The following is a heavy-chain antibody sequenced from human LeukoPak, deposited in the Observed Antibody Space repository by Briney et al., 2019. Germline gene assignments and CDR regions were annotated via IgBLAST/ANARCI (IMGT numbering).Heavy chain of an antibody. Sequence: GGSVSLSGSASGFTFIRDEMDWVGQGPGNGLEGVSYIRSSGSTIHYADPGKGRFPSPRDNAKNSLALEMTSVSAEDTAVYYCPREGYRSSTSGLSHDSYYGMAVSGEGPTLTVSS. CDR1: GFTFIRDE. V-gene: IGHV3-48*03. D-gene: IGHD2-2*01. J-gene: IGHJ6*04. CDR2: IRSSGSTI. CDR3: PREGYRSSTSGLSHDSYYGMAV.